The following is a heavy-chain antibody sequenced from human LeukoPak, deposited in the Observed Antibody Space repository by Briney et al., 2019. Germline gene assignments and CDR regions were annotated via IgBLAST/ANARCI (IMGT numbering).Heavy chain of an antibody. CDR3: AREDSGGNSFDY. V-gene: IGHV3-11*01. D-gene: IGHD4/OR15-4a*01. CDR2: ISNYGFTT. Sequence: PGGSLRLSCAASGFTLSDYYVSWIRQAPGKGLEWVAFISNYGFTTYYADSVKGRFTVSRDNAKDSVSLQMSSLRAEDTARYYCAREDSGGNSFDYWGQGAQVTVS. CDR1: GFTLSDYY. J-gene: IGHJ4*02.